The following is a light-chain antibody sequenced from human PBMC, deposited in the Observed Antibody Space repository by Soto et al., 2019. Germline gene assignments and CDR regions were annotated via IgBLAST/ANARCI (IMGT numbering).Light chain of an antibody. Sequence: QSALTQPASVSGSPGQSITISCTGTSSDVGGYNYVSWYQQHPGKAPKLMIYDVSNRPSGVSNRFSGSKSGNTASLTISGLQAEDEADYYCSSYTSSSPLYVFGTGTKVTLL. CDR2: DVS. CDR1: SSDVGGYNY. J-gene: IGLJ1*01. CDR3: SSYTSSSPLYV. V-gene: IGLV2-14*01.